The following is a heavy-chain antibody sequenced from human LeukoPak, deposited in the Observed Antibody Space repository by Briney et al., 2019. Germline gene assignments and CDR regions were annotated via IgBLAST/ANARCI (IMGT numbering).Heavy chain of an antibody. Sequence: PGGSLRLSCVASGLTFSHYSINWVRQGPGKGLEWVSYISGGSTTMFYADSVKGRFTISRDNAENSVYLQMNSLRVEDTAVYYCARENDYGDDETFDIWGQGTMVTVSS. D-gene: IGHD4-17*01. CDR2: ISGGSTTM. CDR1: GLTFSHYS. CDR3: ARENDYGDDETFDI. J-gene: IGHJ3*02. V-gene: IGHV3-48*01.